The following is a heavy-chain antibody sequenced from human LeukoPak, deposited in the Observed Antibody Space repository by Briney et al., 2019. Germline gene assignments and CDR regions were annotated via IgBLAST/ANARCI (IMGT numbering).Heavy chain of an antibody. Sequence: GGSLRLSCAASGLSYSTFAMSGVRQGPARGLEWVSSLRGNGETFYAGSVRGRFTLSSDTFRNTVYLQMNNLRVEDTAIYYCARASWVSSTDAVRWGQGTLVTVSS. V-gene: IGHV3-23*01. J-gene: IGHJ4*02. CDR3: ARASWVSSTDAVR. CDR1: GLSYSTFA. D-gene: IGHD3-16*01. CDR2: LRGNGET.